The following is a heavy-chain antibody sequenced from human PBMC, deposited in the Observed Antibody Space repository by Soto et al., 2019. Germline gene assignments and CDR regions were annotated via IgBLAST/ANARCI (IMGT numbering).Heavy chain of an antibody. J-gene: IGHJ3*02. V-gene: IGHV5-51*01. CDR1: GYSFTSYW. Sequence: GESLKISCKGSGYSFTSYWIGWVRQMPGKGLEWMGIIYPGDSDTRYSPSFQGQVTISADKSISTAYLQWSSLKASDTAMYYCARHKAYCGGDCYSGNAFDIWGQGTMVTV. CDR3: ARHKAYCGGDCYSGNAFDI. CDR2: IYPGDSDT. D-gene: IGHD2-21*02.